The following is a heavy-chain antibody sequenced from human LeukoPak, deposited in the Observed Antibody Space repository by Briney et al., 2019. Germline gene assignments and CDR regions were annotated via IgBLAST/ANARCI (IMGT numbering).Heavy chain of an antibody. CDR3: GRGIQSFDP. CDR1: GYTFTAYY. Sequence: ASVTVSFTASGYTFTAYYMHWVRQAPGQGLEWMGWINLNSGDTNYAQKFQGRVTMTRDTSMSTAYMEISRLRYNDTAVYYCGRGIQSFDPWGQGTLVTVSS. J-gene: IGHJ5*02. CDR2: INLNSGDT. V-gene: IGHV1-2*02.